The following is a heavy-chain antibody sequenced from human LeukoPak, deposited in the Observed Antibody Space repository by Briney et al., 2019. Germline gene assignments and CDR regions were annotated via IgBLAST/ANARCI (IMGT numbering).Heavy chain of an antibody. CDR1: GFTFSAYG. CDR3: AGVGNNGAVDAFDI. V-gene: IGHV3-33*01. Sequence: GGSLRLSCAASGFTFSAYGMHWVRQAPGKGLEWVAIIYYDGSNKYYADSVKGRFTISRDNPKNTLFLQMNSLRAEDTAVYYCAGVGNNGAVDAFDIWGQGTMVTVSS. D-gene: IGHD2-8*01. J-gene: IGHJ3*02. CDR2: IYYDGSNK.